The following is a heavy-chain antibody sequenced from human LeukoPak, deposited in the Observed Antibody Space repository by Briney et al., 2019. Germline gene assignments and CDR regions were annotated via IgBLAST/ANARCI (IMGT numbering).Heavy chain of an antibody. CDR1: GFTFSSYS. Sequence: PGGSLRLSCAASGFTFSSYSMNWVRQAPGKGLEWVSSISSSSSYIYYADSVKGRFTISRDNAKNSLYLQMNSLRAEDTAVYYCARASAEKYYFDYWGQGTLVTVSS. V-gene: IGHV3-21*01. CDR2: ISSSSSYI. J-gene: IGHJ4*02. CDR3: ARASAEKYYFDY.